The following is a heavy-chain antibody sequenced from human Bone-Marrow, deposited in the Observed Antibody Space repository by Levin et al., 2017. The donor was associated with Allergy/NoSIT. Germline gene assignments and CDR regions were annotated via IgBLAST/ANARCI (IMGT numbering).Heavy chain of an antibody. J-gene: IGHJ4*02. V-gene: IGHV3-66*01. D-gene: IGHD6-13*01. CDR3: AREIPTHSSSPAHDY. CDR1: GFTVSRNY. CDR2: IYSGGDT. Sequence: GGSLRLSCAASGFTVSRNYMSWVRQAPGKGLEWVSLIYSGGDTQYADSVKGRFTISRDNSKNTLYLQMNSLRVDDTAVYFCAREIPTHSSSPAHDYWGQGTLVTVSS.